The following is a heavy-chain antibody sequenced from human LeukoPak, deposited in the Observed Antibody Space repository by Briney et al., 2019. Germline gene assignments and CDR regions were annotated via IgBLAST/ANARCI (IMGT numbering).Heavy chain of an antibody. CDR2: INHSGST. CDR3: ARHSHDYGAFDY. V-gene: IGHV4-34*01. CDR1: GGSFSGYY. J-gene: IGHJ4*02. Sequence: PSETLSLTCAVYGGSFSGYYWSWIRQPPGKGLEWIGEINHSGSTNYNPSLKSRVTISVDTSKNQFSLNLTSVTAADTAVYYCARHSHDYGAFDYWGQGTLVTVSS. D-gene: IGHD5-12*01.